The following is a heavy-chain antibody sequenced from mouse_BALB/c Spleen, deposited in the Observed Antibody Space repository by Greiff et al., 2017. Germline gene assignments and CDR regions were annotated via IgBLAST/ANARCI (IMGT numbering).Heavy chain of an antibody. D-gene: IGHD2-4*01. J-gene: IGHJ3*01. Sequence: QVQLQQSGAELAKPGASVKMSCKASGYTFTSYWMHWVKQRPGQGLEWIGYINPSTGYTEYNQKFKDKATLTADKSSSTAYMQLSSLTSEDSAVYYCARSTMITNWFAYWGQGTLVTVSA. CDR3: ARSTMITNWFAY. V-gene: IGHV1-7*01. CDR1: GYTFTSYW. CDR2: INPSTGYT.